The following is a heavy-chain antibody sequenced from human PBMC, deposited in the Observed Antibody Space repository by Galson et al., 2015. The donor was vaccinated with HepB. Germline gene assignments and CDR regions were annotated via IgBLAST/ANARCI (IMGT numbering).Heavy chain of an antibody. CDR2: INPNSGGT. Sequence: SVKVSCKASGYTFTGYYMHWVRQAPGQGLEWMGWINPNSGGTNYAQKFQGWVTMTRDTSISTAYMELSRLRSDDTAVYYCARDLQGFDFWTWGFDRWGQGTLVTVSS. J-gene: IGHJ5*02. V-gene: IGHV1-2*04. CDR1: GYTFTGYY. CDR3: ARDLQGFDFWTWGFDR. D-gene: IGHD3-3*01.